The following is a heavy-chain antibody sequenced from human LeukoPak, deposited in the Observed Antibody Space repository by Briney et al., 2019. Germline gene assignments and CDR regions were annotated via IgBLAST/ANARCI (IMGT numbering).Heavy chain of an antibody. CDR3: AKGSGLGSYNF. J-gene: IGHJ4*02. Sequence: SLRLSCAASGFTFSAHAMAWVRQASGKGLEWVSGILPDGSAYYADPVKGRFTISRDNYKNTLYLQLTSLRYEDTAVYYCAKGSGLGSYNFWGQGILVTVSS. CDR1: GFTFSAHA. V-gene: IGHV3-23*01. CDR2: ILPDGSA. D-gene: IGHD1-26*01.